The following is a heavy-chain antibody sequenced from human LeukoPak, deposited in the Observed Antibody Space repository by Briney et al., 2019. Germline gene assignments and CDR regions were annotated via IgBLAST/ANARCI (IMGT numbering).Heavy chain of an antibody. Sequence: GGSLRLSCAASGFTFSTYAMSWVRQAPGKGLEWVSAVTGGGGSTYFADSVRGRFTISRGNSKNTVYLQMNSLRADDTAVYYCAKQRDSGYTSFDFWGQGTLVTVSS. CDR1: GFTFSTYA. D-gene: IGHD3-22*01. CDR3: AKQRDSGYTSFDF. V-gene: IGHV3-23*01. CDR2: VTGGGGST. J-gene: IGHJ4*02.